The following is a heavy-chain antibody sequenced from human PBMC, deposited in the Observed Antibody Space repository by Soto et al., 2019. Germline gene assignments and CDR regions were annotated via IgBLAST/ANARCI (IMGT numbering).Heavy chain of an antibody. V-gene: IGHV3-7*01. CDR2: IKQEGSEK. CDR3: ASLGRHG. D-gene: IGHD3-16*01. Sequence: EVQLVDYGGGLVQPGGSLRLSCAASGFTFSDSWMDWVRQAPGKGPEWVANIKQEGSEKNYVDSVKGRFTISRDNAKNSLYLQMNSLRAEDTAVYYCASLGRHGWGQGTTVTVSS. CDR1: GFTFSDSW. J-gene: IGHJ6*02.